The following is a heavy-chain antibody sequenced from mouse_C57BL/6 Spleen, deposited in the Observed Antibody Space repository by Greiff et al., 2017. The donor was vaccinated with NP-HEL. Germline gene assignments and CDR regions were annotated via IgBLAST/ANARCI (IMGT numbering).Heavy chain of an antibody. CDR3: ARPPSYYSNLFAY. V-gene: IGHV5-17*01. CDR2: ISSGSSTI. CDR1: GFTFSDYG. J-gene: IGHJ3*01. D-gene: IGHD2-5*01. Sequence: EVKLMESGGGLVKPGGSLKLSCAASGFTFSDYGMHWVRQAPEKGLEWVAYISSGSSTIYYADTVKGRFTISRDNAKNTLFLQMTSLRSEDTAMYYCARPPSYYSNLFAYWGQGTLVTVSA.